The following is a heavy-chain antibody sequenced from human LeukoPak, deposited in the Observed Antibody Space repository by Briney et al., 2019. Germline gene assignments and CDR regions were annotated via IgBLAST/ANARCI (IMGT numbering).Heavy chain of an antibody. CDR3: ASGYSSGWHGRGDYFDY. D-gene: IGHD6-19*01. CDR2: IIPILGIA. V-gene: IGHV1-69*04. CDR1: GGTFSSYA. J-gene: IGHJ4*02. Sequence: GASVKVSCKASGGTFSSYAISWVRQAPGQGLEWMGRIIPILGIANYAQKFQGRVAITADKSTSTAYMELSSLRSEDTAVYYCASGYSSGWHGRGDYFDYWGQGTLVTVSS.